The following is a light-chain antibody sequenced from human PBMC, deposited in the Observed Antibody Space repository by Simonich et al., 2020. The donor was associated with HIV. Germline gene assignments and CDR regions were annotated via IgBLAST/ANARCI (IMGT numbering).Light chain of an antibody. J-gene: IGLJ3*02. CDR2: EDN. CDR1: ALPEKY. CDR3: YSTDSSGNHRV. Sequence: SYELTQPPSVSVSPGQTARITCSGDALPEKYAYWYQQKSGQAPLLVIYEDNKRPSGIPERFSGSSSGTVATLTISGAQVEDEVDYYCYSTDSSGNHRVFGGGTKLTVL. V-gene: IGLV3-10*01.